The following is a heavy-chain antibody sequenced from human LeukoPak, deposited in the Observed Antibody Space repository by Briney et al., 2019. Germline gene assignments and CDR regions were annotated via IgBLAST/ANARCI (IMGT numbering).Heavy chain of an antibody. CDR1: GDSVSSNSAA. CDR2: TYCRSKWYN. CDR3: ARARLTTGPFDY. J-gene: IGHJ4*02. V-gene: IGHV6-1*01. Sequence: SQTLSLTCAISGDSVSSNSAAWNWIRQSPSRGLEWLGRTYCRSKWYNNYAVSVKSRITITPDTSKNQFSLQLNSVTPEDTAVYYCARARLTTGPFDYWGQGTLVTVSS. D-gene: IGHD1-1*01.